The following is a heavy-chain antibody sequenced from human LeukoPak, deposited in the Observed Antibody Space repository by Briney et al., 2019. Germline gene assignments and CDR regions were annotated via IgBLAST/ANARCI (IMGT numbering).Heavy chain of an antibody. CDR3: AELTRNLESAEYFQH. CDR1: GYSISSGYY. J-gene: IGHJ1*01. CDR2: IYHSGST. D-gene: IGHD1-7*01. V-gene: IGHV4-38-2*02. Sequence: PSETLSLTCTVSGYSISSGYYWGWIRQPPGKGLEWIGSIYHSGSTYYNPSLKSRVTTSVDKSKNQFSLKLSSVTAADTAVYYCAELTRNLESAEYFQHWGQGTLVTVSS.